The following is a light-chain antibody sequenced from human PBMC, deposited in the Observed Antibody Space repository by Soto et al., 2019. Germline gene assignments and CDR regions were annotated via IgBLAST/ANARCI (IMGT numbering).Light chain of an antibody. CDR2: AAS. V-gene: IGKV1-39*01. J-gene: IGKJ1*01. CDR3: QQSYRTPHT. CDR1: QTISSW. Sequence: DIQMTQSPSTLSGSVGDRVTITCLASQTISSWLASYQQIPGTAPKRLIYAASRLQSGVSSRFSGSGSGTDFTLTISSLQPEDFAAYYCQQSYRTPHTFGQGTKVDI.